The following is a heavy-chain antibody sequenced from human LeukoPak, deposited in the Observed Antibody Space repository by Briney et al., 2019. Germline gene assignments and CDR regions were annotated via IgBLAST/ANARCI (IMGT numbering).Heavy chain of an antibody. CDR3: ARDRGSLSGAFDI. CDR2: IYYSGST. CDR1: GGSTINYY. J-gene: IGHJ3*02. D-gene: IGHD5-12*01. V-gene: IGHV4-59*01. Sequence: SETLSLTCTVSGGSTINYYWSWIRQPPGKGLEWSGYIYYSGSTTYNPSLKSRVTISLDTSNNQFSLRLSSVTAADTAVYYCARDRGSLSGAFDIWGQGTMVTVSS.